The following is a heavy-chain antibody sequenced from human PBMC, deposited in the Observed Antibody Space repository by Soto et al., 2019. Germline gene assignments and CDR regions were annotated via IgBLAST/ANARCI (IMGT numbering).Heavy chain of an antibody. CDR3: RSSSSCYDESCVDV. V-gene: IGHV4-38-2*01. J-gene: IGHJ6*02. Sequence: SETLSLTCAVSGYSISSGNYWAWIRQPPGRGLEWIGSLYHIGSTHYNTSLKSRVTISVDTSKNHFSLELSSVTAADTAIYYCRSSSSCYDESCVDVWGQGTMVTVSS. CDR1: GYSISSGNY. D-gene: IGHD2-2*01. CDR2: LYHIGST.